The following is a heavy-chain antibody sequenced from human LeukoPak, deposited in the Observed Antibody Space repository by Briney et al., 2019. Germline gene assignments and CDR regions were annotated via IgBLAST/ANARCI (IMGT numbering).Heavy chain of an antibody. J-gene: IGHJ4*02. CDR3: ARDLTGVATLDY. CDR2: ISGSSTFT. D-gene: IGHD5-12*01. V-gene: IGHV3-11*06. CDR1: GFTFSDYY. Sequence: PGGSLRLSCAASGFTFSDYYMNWIRQAPGKGLEWVSYISGSSTFTNYADSVKGRFTISRDNAKNSLYLQMNSLRAEDTAVYYCARDLTGVATLDYWGQGTLVTVSS.